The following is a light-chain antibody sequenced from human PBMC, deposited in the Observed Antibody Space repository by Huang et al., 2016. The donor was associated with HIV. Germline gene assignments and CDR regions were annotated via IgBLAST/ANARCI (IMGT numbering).Light chain of an antibody. V-gene: IGKV3-15*01. CDR1: QSISDK. CDR2: DTS. Sequence: EIVMTQSPATLSVSPGERATLSCRTSQSISDKLAWYQQKPGQAPRLLIYDTSTSATGIPARFSGSGSGTEFTLTISSLQSEDSAAYYCQHYNAWPLTFGHGTRLEIK. J-gene: IGKJ5*01. CDR3: QHYNAWPLT.